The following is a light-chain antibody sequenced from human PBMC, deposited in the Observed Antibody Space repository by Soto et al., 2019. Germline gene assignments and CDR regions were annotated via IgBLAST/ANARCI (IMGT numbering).Light chain of an antibody. J-gene: IGKJ1*01. CDR3: QQYNSYSPT. Sequence: DIQMTQSPSTLSASVGDRVTITCRASQSISVWLAWYQQKAGKAPNLLIYKASRLESGVPSRFSGSASETEFTLTISGLQPGDSATYYCQQYNSYSPTFGQGTKVEVK. V-gene: IGKV1-5*03. CDR2: KAS. CDR1: QSISVW.